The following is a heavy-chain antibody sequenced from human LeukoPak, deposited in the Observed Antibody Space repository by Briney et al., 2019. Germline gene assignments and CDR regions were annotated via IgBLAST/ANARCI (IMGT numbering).Heavy chain of an antibody. J-gene: IGHJ4*02. CDR2: IYYSGST. CDR3: ARSTLRGSDY. Sequence: SETLSLTCTVSGGSISNGGYYWSWIRQHPGKGVEWIGYIYYSGSTYYNPSLKSRVTISVDTSKNQFSLKLSSVTAADTAVYYCARSTLRGSDYWGQGTLVTVSS. V-gene: IGHV4-31*03. CDR1: GGSISNGGYY. D-gene: IGHD3-16*01.